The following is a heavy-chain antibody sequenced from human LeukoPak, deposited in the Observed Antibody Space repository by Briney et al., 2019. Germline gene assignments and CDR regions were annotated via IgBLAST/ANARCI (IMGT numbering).Heavy chain of an antibody. Sequence: PSETLSLTCTVYGGSLSGYYWNWIRQPPGKGLEWIGEINHSGSTNYNPSLKSRVTISEDTSNNQFSLKLSSVTAADTAVYYCAREGLAMVRGVLPKEAWGWFDPWGQGTLVTVSS. J-gene: IGHJ5*02. CDR2: INHSGST. CDR1: GGSLSGYY. V-gene: IGHV4-34*01. CDR3: AREGLAMVRGVLPKEAWGWFDP. D-gene: IGHD3-10*01.